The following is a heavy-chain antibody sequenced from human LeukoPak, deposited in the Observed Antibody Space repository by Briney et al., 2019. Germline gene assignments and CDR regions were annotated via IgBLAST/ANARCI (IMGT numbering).Heavy chain of an antibody. Sequence: ASVKVSCKASGYTFTSYDLNWVRQAPGQGLEWMGWISAYNGNTNYAQKLQGRVTMTTDTSTSTAYMELRSLRSDDTAVYYCARDDDIVVVVAATPSDYWGQGTLVTVSS. CDR3: ARDDDIVVVVAATPSDY. CDR1: GYTFTSYD. D-gene: IGHD2-15*01. V-gene: IGHV1-18*01. CDR2: ISAYNGNT. J-gene: IGHJ4*02.